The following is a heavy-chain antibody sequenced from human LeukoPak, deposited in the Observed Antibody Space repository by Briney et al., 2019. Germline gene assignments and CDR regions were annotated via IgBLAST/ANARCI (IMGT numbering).Heavy chain of an antibody. CDR3: ARDAVPAAMRCMDV. CDR1: GFTFSGYW. J-gene: IGHJ6*03. CDR2: INSDGSST. D-gene: IGHD2-2*01. V-gene: IGHV3-74*01. Sequence: GGSLRLSCAASGFTFSGYWIHWVRQAPGKGLVWVSRINSDGSSTSYADSVKGRFTISRDNAKKTLYLQMNSLRAEDTAVYYCARDAVPAAMRCMDVWGKGTTVTVSS.